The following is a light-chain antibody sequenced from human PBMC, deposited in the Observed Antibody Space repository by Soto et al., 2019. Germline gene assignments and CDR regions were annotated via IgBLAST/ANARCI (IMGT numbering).Light chain of an antibody. CDR1: SSNIESNT. V-gene: IGLV1-44*01. CDR2: SNK. J-gene: IGLJ3*02. Sequence: QSVLTQPPSASGTPGQRVTISCSGSSSNIESNTVNWYQQLPGTAPKLLMYSNKERPSGVPDRFSGSKSGTSASLAISGLQSEDEADYYCAAWDDSLNGPVFGGGTKVTVL. CDR3: AAWDDSLNGPV.